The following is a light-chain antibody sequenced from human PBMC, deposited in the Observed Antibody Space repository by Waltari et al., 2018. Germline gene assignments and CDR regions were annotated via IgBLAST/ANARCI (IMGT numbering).Light chain of an antibody. Sequence: SFVLTQPPSVSVAPGKTAKITCVGNNIGSKSVHWYQQKPAQAPVVVIYYDSDRPSGIPERFSGSKSGDTATLTISRVEAGDEADYYCQVWDSSRDPVVFGGGTKLTV. CDR3: QVWDSSRDPVV. CDR2: YDS. J-gene: IGLJ3*02. V-gene: IGLV3-21*04. CDR1: NIGSKS.